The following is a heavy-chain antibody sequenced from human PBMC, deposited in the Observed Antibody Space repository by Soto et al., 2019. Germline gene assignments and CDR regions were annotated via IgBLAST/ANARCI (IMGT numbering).Heavy chain of an antibody. V-gene: IGHV4-61*01. CDR2: IYYSGST. CDR3: ARSPLYYDSSGYSTNNWFDP. J-gene: IGHJ5*02. CDR1: GGSVSSGSYY. Sequence: SETLSLTCTVSGGSVSSGSYYWSWIRQPPGKGLEWIGYIYYSGSTNYNPSLKSRVTISVDTSKNQFSLKLSSVTAADTAVYYCARSPLYYDSSGYSTNNWFDPWGQGTLVTVSS. D-gene: IGHD3-22*01.